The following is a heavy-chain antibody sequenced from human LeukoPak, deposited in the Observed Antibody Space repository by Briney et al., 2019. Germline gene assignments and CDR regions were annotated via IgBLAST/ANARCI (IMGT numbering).Heavy chain of an antibody. J-gene: IGHJ4*02. CDR2: ISGSGVTM. V-gene: IGHV3-48*03. CDR3: AREDIRLDYFDY. Sequence: GESLRLSCAASGFTFSSYEMNWVRQAPGRGLEWVSYISGSGVTMYYADSVKGRFTISRDDAKNSLYLQMNSLRAEDTAVYYCAREDIRLDYFDYWGQGTLVTVSS. CDR1: GFTFSSYE. D-gene: IGHD6-19*01.